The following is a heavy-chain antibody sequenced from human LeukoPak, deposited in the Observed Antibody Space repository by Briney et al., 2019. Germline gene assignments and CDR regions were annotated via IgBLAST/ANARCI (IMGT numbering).Heavy chain of an antibody. CDR2: ISWNSGSI. CDR3: AKDIFGVPAGISYFDY. J-gene: IGHJ4*02. V-gene: IGHV3-9*01. CDR1: GFTFEDYA. Sequence: HPGGSLRLSCAASGFTFEDYAMHWVRQAPGKGLEWVSGISWNSGSIGYADSVKGRFTISRDNAKNSLYLQMNSLRAEDTALYYCAKDIFGVPAGISYFDYWGQGTLVTVSS. D-gene: IGHD2-2*01.